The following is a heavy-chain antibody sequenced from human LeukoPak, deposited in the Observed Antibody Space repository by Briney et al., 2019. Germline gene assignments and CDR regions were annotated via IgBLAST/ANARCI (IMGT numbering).Heavy chain of an antibody. CDR3: AKGRGYNYGYIFGYFDY. D-gene: IGHD5-18*01. Sequence: PGGSLRLSCAASGFTFSNYAMSWVRQAPGKGLEWVSAISGSGYTTYYADSVKGRFTISRDNSENTVSLQMNSLRAEDTALYYCAKGRGYNYGYIFGYFDYWGQGTLVTVSS. J-gene: IGHJ4*02. CDR2: ISGSGYTT. CDR1: GFTFSNYA. V-gene: IGHV3-23*01.